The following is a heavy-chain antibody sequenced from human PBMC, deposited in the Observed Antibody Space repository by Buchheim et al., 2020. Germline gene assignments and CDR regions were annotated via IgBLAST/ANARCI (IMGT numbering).Heavy chain of an antibody. Sequence: QVQLVESGGGVVQPGRSLRLSCAASGFTFSSYGMHWVRQAPGKGLEWVAVIWYDGSNKYYADSVKGRFTISRDNSKNTLYLQMNSLRAEDTAVYYCARSYVLRFLEWLSQYYFDYWGQGTL. CDR1: GFTFSSYG. CDR3: ARSYVLRFLEWLSQYYFDY. V-gene: IGHV3-33*01. D-gene: IGHD3-3*01. CDR2: IWYDGSNK. J-gene: IGHJ4*02.